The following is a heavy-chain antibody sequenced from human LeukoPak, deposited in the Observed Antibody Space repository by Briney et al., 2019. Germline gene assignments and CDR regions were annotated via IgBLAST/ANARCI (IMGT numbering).Heavy chain of an antibody. V-gene: IGHV3-33*01. CDR1: GFTFSSYG. CDR3: ARTPGLGRPRGYSYGYPYYFDY. J-gene: IGHJ4*02. CDR2: IWYDGSNK. Sequence: PGRSLRLSCAASGFTFSSYGMHWVRQAPGKGLEWVAVIWYDGSNKYYADSVKGRFTISRDNSKNTLYLQMNSLRAEDTAVYYCARTPGLGRPRGYSYGYPYYFDYWGQGTLVTVSS. D-gene: IGHD5-18*01.